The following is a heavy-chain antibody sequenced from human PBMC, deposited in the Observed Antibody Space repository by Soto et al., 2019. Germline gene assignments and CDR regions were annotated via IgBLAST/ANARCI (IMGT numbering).Heavy chain of an antibody. CDR2: ISSSSSYI. CDR1: GFTFSSYS. CDR3: ARNLRFLEWFHLDV. Sequence: EVQLVESGGGLVQPGGSLRLSCAASGFTFSSYSMNWVRQAPGKGLEWVSSISSSSSYIYYADSVKGRFTISRDNAKNSLYLQMNSLRAEDTAVYYCARNLRFLEWFHLDVWGKGTTVTVSS. J-gene: IGHJ6*04. V-gene: IGHV3-21*01. D-gene: IGHD3-3*01.